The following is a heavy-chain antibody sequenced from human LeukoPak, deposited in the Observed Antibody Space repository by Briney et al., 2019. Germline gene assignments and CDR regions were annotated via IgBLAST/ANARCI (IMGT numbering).Heavy chain of an antibody. J-gene: IGHJ6*03. Sequence: SETLSLTCAVSGGSIGSGSYYWAWIRQPPGKGLEWIGSIYYSGSTCYNPSLKSRVTISVDTSKNQFSLKLSSVTAADTAVYYCARLGHGDPPYYYYYMDVWGKGTTVTVSS. CDR2: IYYSGST. V-gene: IGHV4-39*01. D-gene: IGHD4-17*01. CDR3: ARLGHGDPPYYYYYMDV. CDR1: GGSIGSGSYY.